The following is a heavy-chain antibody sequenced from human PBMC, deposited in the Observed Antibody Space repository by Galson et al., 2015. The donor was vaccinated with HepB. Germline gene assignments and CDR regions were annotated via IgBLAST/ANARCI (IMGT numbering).Heavy chain of an antibody. CDR1: GFTFSSYA. V-gene: IGHV3-30*04. J-gene: IGHJ4*02. D-gene: IGHD6-13*01. CDR2: ISYDGSNK. CDR3: ASIGYSSSTFDY. Sequence: SLRLSCAASGFTFSSYAMHWVRQAPGKGLEWVAVISYDGSNKYYADSVKGLFTISRDNSKNTLYLQMNSLRAEDTAVYYCASIGYSSSTFDYWGQGTLVTVSS.